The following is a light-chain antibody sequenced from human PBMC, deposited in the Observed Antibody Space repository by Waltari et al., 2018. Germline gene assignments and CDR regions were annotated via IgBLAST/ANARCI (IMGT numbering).Light chain of an antibody. CDR2: GAS. CDR3: QQYNSYPPT. J-gene: IGKJ4*01. Sequence: DIRLTQSPSSLSASVGARVNITCRASHGISYYVAWFQQKPGKAPKPLIFGASSLQSGVPWRFSGGGSETFFTLTINDLQPEDFATYYCQQYNSYPPTFGGGTRV. CDR1: HGISYY. V-gene: IGKV1-16*01.